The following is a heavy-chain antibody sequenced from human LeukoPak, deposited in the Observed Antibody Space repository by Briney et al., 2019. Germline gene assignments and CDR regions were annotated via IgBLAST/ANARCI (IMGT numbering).Heavy chain of an antibody. CDR3: ARERPYLVGATTLNNWFDP. CDR2: IYYSGST. CDR1: GVSISSGGYY. D-gene: IGHD1-26*01. J-gene: IGHJ5*02. Sequence: PSETLSLTCTVSGVSISSGGYYWSWIRQHPGKGLEWIGYIYYSGSTYYNPSLKSRVTISVDTSKNQFSLKLSSVTAADTAVYYCARERPYLVGATTLNNWFDPWGQGTLVTVSS. V-gene: IGHV4-31*03.